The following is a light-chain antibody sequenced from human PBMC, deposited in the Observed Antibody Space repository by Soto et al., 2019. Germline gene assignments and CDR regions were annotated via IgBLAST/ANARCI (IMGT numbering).Light chain of an antibody. CDR2: SNH. Sequence: QSVLTQPPSASGAPGQGISISCSGSSSNIGGNSVSWYRQVPGTAPKLLIFSNHQRPSGVPDRLSGSKSGTSASLAISGLQSEDEADYYCSTWDDSLRGLVFGGGTKVTVL. V-gene: IGLV1-44*01. CDR3: STWDDSLRGLV. J-gene: IGLJ2*01. CDR1: SSNIGGNS.